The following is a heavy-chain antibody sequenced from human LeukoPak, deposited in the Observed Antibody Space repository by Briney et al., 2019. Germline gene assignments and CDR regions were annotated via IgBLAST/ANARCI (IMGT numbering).Heavy chain of an antibody. D-gene: IGHD3-3*01. CDR2: ITGSAVST. CDR1: ELTFITYG. Sequence: GGSLRLSCAASELTFITYGMTWVRQAPGKGLKWASAITGSAVSTFYADSVKGRFTISRDNSKNTLYLQMNSRRAEDTAVYYCAKSRLSGINDAFDIWGQGTMVTVSS. J-gene: IGHJ3*02. V-gene: IGHV3-23*01. CDR3: AKSRLSGINDAFDI.